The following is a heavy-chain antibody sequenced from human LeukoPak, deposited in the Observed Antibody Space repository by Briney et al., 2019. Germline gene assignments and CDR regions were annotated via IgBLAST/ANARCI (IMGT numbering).Heavy chain of an antibody. Sequence: GESLKISCKASGYSFTTYWIGWVRQMPGKGLEWMGIIHPGDSETRYSPSFQGQVTISADKSFSTAYLQWSSLKASDTAPYYCARPGSISGWYYFDYWGQGTLVTVSS. D-gene: IGHD6-19*01. CDR1: GYSFTTYW. V-gene: IGHV5-51*01. CDR3: ARPGSISGWYYFDY. J-gene: IGHJ4*02. CDR2: IHPGDSET.